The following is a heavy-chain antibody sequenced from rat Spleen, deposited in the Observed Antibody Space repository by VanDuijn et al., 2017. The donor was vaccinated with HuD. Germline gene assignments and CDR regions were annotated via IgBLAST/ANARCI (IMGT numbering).Heavy chain of an antibody. V-gene: IGHV2-41*01. CDR2: IWNTGGT. Sequence: QVQLKESGPGLVQPSQTLSLTCTVSGFSLMDYSVHWVRQPPGKGLEWMGIIWNTGGTRYNSALKSRLSISRDTSKSQVFLKMNSLQTEDTATYYCAREGSGGFDYWGQGVMVTVSS. D-gene: IGHD1-11*01. CDR3: AREGSGGFDY. J-gene: IGHJ2*01. CDR1: GFSLMDYS.